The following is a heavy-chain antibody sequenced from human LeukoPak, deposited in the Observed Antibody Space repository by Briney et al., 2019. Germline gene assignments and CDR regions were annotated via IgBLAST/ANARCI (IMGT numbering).Heavy chain of an antibody. J-gene: IGHJ3*02. V-gene: IGHV1-24*01. D-gene: IGHD3-16*01. Sequence: ASVTVSFKVSGYILIKLSMHWVRQAPGKGREWMGGFDPEDGETIYAQKFQGSVTMTDDISTDIAYMDLSSLRSEDTAVYYCTTGLRNAFDIWGQGTMVTVSS. CDR1: GYILIKLS. CDR3: TTGLRNAFDI. CDR2: FDPEDGET.